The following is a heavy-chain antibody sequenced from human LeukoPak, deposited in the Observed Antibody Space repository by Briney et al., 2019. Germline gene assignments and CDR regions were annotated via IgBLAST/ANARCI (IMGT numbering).Heavy chain of an antibody. Sequence: PGESLRISCQVSGYLFTNYWIGWVRQMPGKGLESMGIIYPADSDTTYSPSFQGQVTISADKSISTVYLQWSSLKASDTAMYYCAGQSRDGSKTRGYYFDYWGPGTQVTVSS. V-gene: IGHV5-51*01. J-gene: IGHJ4*02. D-gene: IGHD3-10*01. CDR1: GYLFTNYW. CDR3: AGQSRDGSKTRGYYFDY. CDR2: IYPADSDT.